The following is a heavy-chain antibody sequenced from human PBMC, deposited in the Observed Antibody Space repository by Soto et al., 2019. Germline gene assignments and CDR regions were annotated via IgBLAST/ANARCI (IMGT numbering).Heavy chain of an antibody. CDR2: IYYSGST. CDR3: ARQYDFWSGSPPSSGYYGMDV. V-gene: IGHV4-39*07. J-gene: IGHJ6*02. D-gene: IGHD3-3*01. Sequence: SETLSLTCTVSGGSISSSSYYWGWIRQPPGKGLEWIGSIYYSGSTYYNPSLKSRVTISVDTSKNQFSLKLSSVTAADTAVYYCARQYDFWSGSPPSSGYYGMDVWGQGTTVTVSS. CDR1: GGSISSSSYY.